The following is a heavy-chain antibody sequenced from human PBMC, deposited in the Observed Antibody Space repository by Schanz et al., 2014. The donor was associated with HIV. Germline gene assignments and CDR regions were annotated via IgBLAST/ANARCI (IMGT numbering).Heavy chain of an antibody. CDR3: AKRGVAAEFDY. D-gene: IGHD6-19*01. Sequence: QVQLVESGGGVVQPGRSLRLSCAASGFTFSSYGMHWVRQAPGKGLEWVAVISFDGATTSYVDSVEGRFTISRDNVKNTLSLQMSSLRIEDTALYYCAKRGVAAEFDYWGQGTLVTVSS. CDR2: ISFDGATT. CDR1: GFTFSSYG. J-gene: IGHJ4*02. V-gene: IGHV3-30*18.